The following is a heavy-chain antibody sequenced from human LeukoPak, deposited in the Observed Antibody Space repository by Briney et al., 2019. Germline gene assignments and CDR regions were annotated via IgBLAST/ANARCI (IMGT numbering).Heavy chain of an antibody. V-gene: IGHV3-30*02. CDR2: IRYDGSNK. D-gene: IGHD6-13*01. CDR3: AKEIAAAEYYYYYYGMDV. Sequence: GGALRLSYAASGFTFSSYGMHWVRQAQGKGLEWVAFIRYDGSNKYYADSVKGRFTISRDNSKNTLYLQMNSLRAEDTAVYYCAKEIAAAEYYYYYYGMDVWGQGTTVTVSS. CDR1: GFTFSSYG. J-gene: IGHJ6*02.